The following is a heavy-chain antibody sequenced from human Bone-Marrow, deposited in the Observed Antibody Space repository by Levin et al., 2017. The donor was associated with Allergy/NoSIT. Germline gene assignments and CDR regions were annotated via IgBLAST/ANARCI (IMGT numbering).Heavy chain of an antibody. CDR1: GFTFSHPY. Sequence: LSLTCVASGFTFSHPYMSWVRQAPGKGLEWVAKIKPDGSEQFLVDSVEGRFTLSRDNGKNLLYLQMNSLRVEDTAVYFCAKEEWFRLDPWGQGTQVTVSS. J-gene: IGHJ5*02. CDR3: AKEEWFRLDP. D-gene: IGHD3-3*01. CDR2: IKPDGSEQ. V-gene: IGHV3-7*01.